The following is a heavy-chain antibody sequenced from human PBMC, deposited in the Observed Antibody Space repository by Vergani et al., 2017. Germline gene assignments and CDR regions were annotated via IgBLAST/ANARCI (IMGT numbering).Heavy chain of an antibody. CDR2: IYWNDDQ. J-gene: IGHJ6*03. D-gene: IGHD1-7*01. Sequence: QITLKESGPTLVKPTQTLTLSCTFSCFSLNTLGVSVAWIRQPPGKALDWLALIYWNDDQPYSPSLNNRVTITKDTSKNQVVITMTKMEYVDTGTYYFVYTNTECGTTCGFYPFYYYYYMDVWGKGTTVTVSS. V-gene: IGHV2-5*04. CDR1: CFSLNTLGVS. CDR3: VYTNTECGTTCGFYPFYYYYYMDV.